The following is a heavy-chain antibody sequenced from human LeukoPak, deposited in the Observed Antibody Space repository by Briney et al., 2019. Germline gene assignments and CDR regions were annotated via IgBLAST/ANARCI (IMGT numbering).Heavy chain of an antibody. CDR3: AKDASPGGTVATDLDY. Sequence: GGSLRLSCAASGFTFSSYAMSWVRQAPGKGLEWVSAISGSGGSTYYADSVKGRFTISRDNSKNTLYLRMNSLRAEDTAVYYCAKDASPGGTVATDLDYWGQGTLVTVSS. D-gene: IGHD4-23*01. CDR2: ISGSGGST. V-gene: IGHV3-23*01. J-gene: IGHJ4*02. CDR1: GFTFSSYA.